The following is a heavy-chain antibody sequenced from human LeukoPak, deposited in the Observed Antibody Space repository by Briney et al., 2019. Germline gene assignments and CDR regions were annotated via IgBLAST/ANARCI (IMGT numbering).Heavy chain of an antibody. D-gene: IGHD6-19*01. Sequence: GGSLRLSCAASGFTFSSYEMNWVPQAPGKGLEWVSYISSSGSTIYYADSVKGRFTISRDNAKNSLYLQMNSLRAEDTAVYYCARELTVAGTLIDYWGQGTLVTVSS. CDR2: ISSSGSTI. CDR3: ARELTVAGTLIDY. J-gene: IGHJ4*02. CDR1: GFTFSSYE. V-gene: IGHV3-48*03.